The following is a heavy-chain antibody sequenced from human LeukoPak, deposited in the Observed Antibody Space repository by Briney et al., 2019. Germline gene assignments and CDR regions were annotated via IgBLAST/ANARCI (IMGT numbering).Heavy chain of an antibody. V-gene: IGHV3-23*01. Sequence: PGGSLRLSCAASGFTFSSYAMSWVRQAPGKGLEWVSAISGSGGSTYYADSVKGRFTISRDNSKNSLYLQMNSLRAEDTAVYYCARDLLSGPPRYCSSTNCYTGNAFDTWGQGTMVTASS. D-gene: IGHD2-2*02. J-gene: IGHJ3*02. CDR1: GFTFSSYA. CDR2: ISGSGGST. CDR3: ARDLLSGPPRYCSSTNCYTGNAFDT.